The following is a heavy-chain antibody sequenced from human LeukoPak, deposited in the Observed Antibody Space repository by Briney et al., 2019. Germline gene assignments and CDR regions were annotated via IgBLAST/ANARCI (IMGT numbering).Heavy chain of an antibody. D-gene: IGHD3-22*01. J-gene: IGHJ3*02. CDR2: IYYSGST. Sequence: PSETLPLTCTVSGGSISSYYWSWIRQPPGKGLEWIRYIYYSGSTNYNPSLKSRVTISVDTSKNQFSLKLSSVTAADTAVYYCARSTYYYDSTYIDAFDIWGQGTMVTVSS. CDR1: GGSISSYY. CDR3: ARSTYYYDSTYIDAFDI. V-gene: IGHV4-59*01.